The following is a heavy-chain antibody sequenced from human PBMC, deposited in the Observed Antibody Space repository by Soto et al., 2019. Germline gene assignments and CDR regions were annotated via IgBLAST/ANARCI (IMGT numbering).Heavy chain of an antibody. CDR2: INHSGST. CDR3: ARVPQRNMVRGVIYYFDY. D-gene: IGHD3-10*01. Sequence: SETLSLTCAVYGGSFSGYYWSWIRQPPGKGLEWIGEINHSGSTNYNPSLKSRVTISVDTSKNLFSLKLSSVTAADTTVYYCARVPQRNMVRGVIYYFDYWGQGTLVTVSS. CDR1: GGSFSGYY. V-gene: IGHV4-34*01. J-gene: IGHJ4*02.